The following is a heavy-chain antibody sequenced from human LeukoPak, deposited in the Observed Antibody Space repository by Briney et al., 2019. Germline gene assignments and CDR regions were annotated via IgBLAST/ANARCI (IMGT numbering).Heavy chain of an antibody. CDR3: ASHKGRATAVDY. D-gene: IGHD2-21*02. Sequence: SETLFLTCTVSGVSFSSYYWTWIRQPPGMGLQWIGYIYYIGSTSYNPSLKSRVAMSVDTSKNQFSLKLSSVTAADTAVYYCASHKGRATAVDYWGQGTLVTVSS. J-gene: IGHJ4*02. V-gene: IGHV4-59*01. CDR2: IYYIGST. CDR1: GVSFSSYY.